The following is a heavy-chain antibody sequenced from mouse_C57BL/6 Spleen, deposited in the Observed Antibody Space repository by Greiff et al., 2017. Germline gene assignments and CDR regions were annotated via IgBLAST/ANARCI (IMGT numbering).Heavy chain of an antibody. CDR1: GYTFTDYY. CDR3: ARPLDYGSSFAY. Sequence: VQLQQSGPELVKPGASVKISCKASGYTFTDYYMNWVKQSHGKSLEWIGDINPNNGGTSYNQKFKGKATLTVDKSSSTAYMELRSLTSEDSAVYYCARPLDYGSSFAYWGQGTLGTVSA. J-gene: IGHJ3*01. D-gene: IGHD1-1*01. CDR2: INPNNGGT. V-gene: IGHV1-26*01.